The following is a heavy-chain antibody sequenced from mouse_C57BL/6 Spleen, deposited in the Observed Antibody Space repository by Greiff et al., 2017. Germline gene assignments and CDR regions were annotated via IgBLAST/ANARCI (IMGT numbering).Heavy chain of an antibody. D-gene: IGHD1-1*01. Sequence: VQLQQPGAELVKPGASVKLSCKASGYTFTSYWMHWVKQRPGRGLEWIGRIDPNSGGTKYNEKFKSKATLTVDKPSSTANMQLRSLTSEDSAVYDIASDYYGSSYGWYFDVWGTGTTVTVSS. CDR1: GYTFTSYW. V-gene: IGHV1-72*01. CDR2: IDPNSGGT. CDR3: ASDYYGSSYGWYFDV. J-gene: IGHJ1*03.